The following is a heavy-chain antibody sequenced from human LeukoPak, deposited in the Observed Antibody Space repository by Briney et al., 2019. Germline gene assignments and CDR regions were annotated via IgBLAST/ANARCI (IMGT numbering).Heavy chain of an antibody. V-gene: IGHV4-34*01. CDR3: ARLNDFWSGYYSGFDY. Sequence: PSETLSLTCAVYGGSFSGYYWSWIRQPPGKGLEWIGEINHSGSTNYNPSLKSRVTISVDTSKNQFSLKLSSVTAADTAVYYCARLNDFWSGYYSGFDYWGRGTLVTVSS. CDR1: GGSFSGYY. CDR2: INHSGST. J-gene: IGHJ4*02. D-gene: IGHD3-3*01.